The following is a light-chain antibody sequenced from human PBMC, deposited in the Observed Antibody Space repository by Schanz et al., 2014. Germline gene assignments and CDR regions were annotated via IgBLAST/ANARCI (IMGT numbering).Light chain of an antibody. J-gene: IGLJ3*02. CDR2: DVN. V-gene: IGLV2-14*02. Sequence: QSALTQPASVSGSPGQSITISCTATSSDFGSYNLVSWYQQYPGKAPKLMIYDVNNRPSGVSIRFSGSKSGNTASLTISGLQAEDEADYYCSSYTSSSTWVFGGGTKLTVL. CDR1: SSDFGSYNL. CDR3: SSYTSSSTWV.